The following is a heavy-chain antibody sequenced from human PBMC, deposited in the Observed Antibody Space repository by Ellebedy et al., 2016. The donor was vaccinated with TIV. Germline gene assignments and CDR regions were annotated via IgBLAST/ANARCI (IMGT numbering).Heavy chain of an antibody. D-gene: IGHD2-8*02. CDR2: ISRLSDYT. CDR1: GFTFTDYY. J-gene: IGHJ5*02. Sequence: PGGSLRLSCAASGFTFTDYYMIWIRQAPGKGLEWVSYISRLSDYTNYADSVKGRFTISRDNDKNSLFLQMNSLRAEDTARYYCARVGGSTDSNWFAPWGQGTLVTVSS. V-gene: IGHV3-11*06. CDR3: ARVGGSTDSNWFAP.